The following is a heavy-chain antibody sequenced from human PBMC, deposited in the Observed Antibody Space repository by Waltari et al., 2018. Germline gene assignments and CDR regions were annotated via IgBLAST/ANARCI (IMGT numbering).Heavy chain of an antibody. V-gene: IGHV1-69-2*01. CDR3: ATDPHYYDSSGLSGY. J-gene: IGHJ4*02. CDR2: GDPEDGET. D-gene: IGHD3-22*01. CDR1: GSPFTDYY. Sequence: EVQLVQSGAEVKKPGATVKLSCKVSGSPFTDYYMHWVQQAPGKGLEWMGLGDPEDGETIYAEKFQGRVTITADTSTDTAYMELSSLRSEDTAVYYCATDPHYYDSSGLSGYWGQGTLVTVSS.